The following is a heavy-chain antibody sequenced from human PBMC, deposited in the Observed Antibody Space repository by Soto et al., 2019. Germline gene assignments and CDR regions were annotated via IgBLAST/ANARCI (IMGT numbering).Heavy chain of an antibody. J-gene: IGHJ4*02. CDR3: SKRRALSSILFFDQ. CDR2: LYWNDDA. D-gene: IGHD2-21*01. Sequence: QIILKESGQTLVKPTQTLTLVCTLSGFSINNGGVGVGWIRQPPGKAPDCLALLYWNDDACYSLCLSYRPSVTNDSSKNQVVLTMTHMAPVDAGTLYSSKRRALSSILFFDQWGQGALVTVAS. V-gene: IGHV2-5*04. CDR1: GFSINNGGVG.